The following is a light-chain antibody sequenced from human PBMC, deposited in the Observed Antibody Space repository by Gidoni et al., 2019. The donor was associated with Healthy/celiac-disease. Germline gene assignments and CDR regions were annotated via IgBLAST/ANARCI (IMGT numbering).Light chain of an antibody. CDR3: QQSLT. V-gene: IGKV3-11*01. CDR1: QSVSSY. J-gene: IGKJ4*01. Sequence: EIVLTQSPATLSLSPGERATLSCRASQSVSSYLAWYQQQPGQAPRLLIYDASNRATGIPARFSGSGSGTDFTLTISSLEPEDFAVYYCQQSLTFGGGTKVEIK. CDR2: DAS.